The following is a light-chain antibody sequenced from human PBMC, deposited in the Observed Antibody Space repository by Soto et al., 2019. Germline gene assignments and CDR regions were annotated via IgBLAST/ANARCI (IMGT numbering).Light chain of an antibody. J-gene: IGKJ1*01. CDR3: QQYTNRPPWT. CDR2: GAS. V-gene: IGKV3-15*01. Sequence: EILMTQSPATLSVSPGDRATLSCRASQSVSTNLAWYQQRPGQAPRLLIYGASTRATGIPARFSGSGSGTEFTLTIGSLQSDDFAVYYCQQYTNRPPWTFGQGTKVDLK. CDR1: QSVSTN.